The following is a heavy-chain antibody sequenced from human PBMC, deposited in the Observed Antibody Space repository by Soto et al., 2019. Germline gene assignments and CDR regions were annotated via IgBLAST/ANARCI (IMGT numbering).Heavy chain of an antibody. D-gene: IGHD2-2*01. J-gene: IGHJ4*02. V-gene: IGHV3-21*01. CDR3: ARDLGVVVVPPTFDN. Sequence: PGGSLRLSCAASGFSFNTYSMNWVRQAPGKGLKWVSAISSSSSYTYYADSLRGRFSISRDNARNSLYLQMNSLSAEDTAIYYCARDLGVVVVPPTFDNWGQGILVTVSS. CDR1: GFSFNTYS. CDR2: ISSSSSYT.